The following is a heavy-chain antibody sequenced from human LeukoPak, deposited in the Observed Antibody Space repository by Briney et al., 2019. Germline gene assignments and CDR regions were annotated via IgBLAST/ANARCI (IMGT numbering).Heavy chain of an antibody. J-gene: IGHJ4*02. CDR2: ISSNGGST. CDR1: GFTFSSYA. CDR3: AKGPWMGATNPFDY. V-gene: IGHV3-64*01. Sequence: GGSLRLSCAASGFTFSSYAMHWVRQAPGKGLENVSAISSNGGSTYYANSVKGRFTISRDSSKNTLYLQMNSLRAEDTAVYYCAKGPWMGATNPFDYWGQGTLVTVSS. D-gene: IGHD1-26*01.